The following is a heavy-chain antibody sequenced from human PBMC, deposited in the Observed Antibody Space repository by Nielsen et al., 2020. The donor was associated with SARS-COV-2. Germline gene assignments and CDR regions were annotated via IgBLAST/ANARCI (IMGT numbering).Heavy chain of an antibody. CDR2: IYYSGST. D-gene: IGHD3-22*01. J-gene: IGHJ3*02. V-gene: IGHV4-31*03. Sequence: SETLSLTCTVSGGSIRSGGYYWSWIRQHPGKGLAWIGYIYYSGSTYYNPSLKSRVTISVDTSKNQFSLKLSSVTAADTAVYYCARAPITMIVVVNAFDIWGQGTMVTVSS. CDR3: ARAPITMIVVVNAFDI. CDR1: GGSIRSGGYY.